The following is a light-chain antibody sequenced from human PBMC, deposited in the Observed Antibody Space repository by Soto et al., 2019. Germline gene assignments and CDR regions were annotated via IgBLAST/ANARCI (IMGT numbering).Light chain of an antibody. CDR1: SSDVGGYNY. CDR3: TSFTSSSTWV. Sequence: QSALTQPASVSGSPGQSITISCTGTSSDVGGYNYVSWYEQHPGKAPKVMIYEVSNRPSGVSNRFSGSKSDNTASLTISGIKADDEADYYCTSFTSSSTWVFGGGTKLTVL. V-gene: IGLV2-14*01. CDR2: EVS. J-gene: IGLJ3*02.